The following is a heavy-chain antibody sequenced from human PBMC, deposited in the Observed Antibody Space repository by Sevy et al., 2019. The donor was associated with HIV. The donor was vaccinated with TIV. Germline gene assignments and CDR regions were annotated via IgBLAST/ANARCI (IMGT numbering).Heavy chain of an antibody. CDR1: GGSISSSSYY. Sequence: SETLSLTCTVSGGSISSSSYYWGWIRQPPGKGLEWIGSIYYSGSTYYNPSLKSRVTISVDTSKNQFSLKLSSVTAADTAVYYCARLSITYSTQLRVSYYYGMDVWGQGTTVTVSS. J-gene: IGHJ6*02. CDR2: IYYSGST. V-gene: IGHV4-39*01. D-gene: IGHD4-4*01. CDR3: ARLSITYSTQLRVSYYYGMDV.